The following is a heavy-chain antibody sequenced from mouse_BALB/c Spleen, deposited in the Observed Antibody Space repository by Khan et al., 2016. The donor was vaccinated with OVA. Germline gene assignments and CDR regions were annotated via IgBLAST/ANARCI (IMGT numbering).Heavy chain of an antibody. CDR1: GFNIKDTY. J-gene: IGHJ2*01. CDR3: AKGIYYFDY. CDR2: IDPANGNT. Sequence: EVQLQESGAELVKPGASVKLSCTASGFNIKDTYMHWVKQRPEQGMEWIGRIDPANGNTKYDPKFQGKATITADTSYNTAYLQLSSLTSEDTAVYYCAKGIYYFDYWGQGTTLTVSS. V-gene: IGHV14-3*02.